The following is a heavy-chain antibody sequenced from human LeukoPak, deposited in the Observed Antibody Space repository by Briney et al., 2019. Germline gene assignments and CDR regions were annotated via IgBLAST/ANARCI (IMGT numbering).Heavy chain of an antibody. CDR3: AKSYDSSGYYTKLSFDY. V-gene: IGHV3-9*01. CDR1: GFTFDDYA. CDR2: ISWNSGSI. D-gene: IGHD3-22*01. Sequence: GRSLRLSCAASGFTFDDYAMHWVRQAPGKGLEWVSGISWNSGSIGYADSVKGRFTISRDNAKNSLYLQMNSLRAEDTALYYCAKSYDSSGYYTKLSFDYWGQGTLVTVSS. J-gene: IGHJ4*02.